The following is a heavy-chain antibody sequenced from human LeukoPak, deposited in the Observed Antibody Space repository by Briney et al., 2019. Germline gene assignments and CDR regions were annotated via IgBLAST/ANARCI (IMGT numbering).Heavy chain of an antibody. J-gene: IGHJ4*02. CDR3: AKDSQQQYSSGYKDY. Sequence: PGGSLRLSCAASGFTFDDYAMHWVRQAPGKGLEWVSLISGDGGSTYYADSVKGRFTISRDNSKNSLYLQMNSLRTEDTALYYCAKDSQQQYSSGYKDYWGQGTLVTVSS. V-gene: IGHV3-43*02. D-gene: IGHD6-19*01. CDR1: GFTFDDYA. CDR2: ISGDGGST.